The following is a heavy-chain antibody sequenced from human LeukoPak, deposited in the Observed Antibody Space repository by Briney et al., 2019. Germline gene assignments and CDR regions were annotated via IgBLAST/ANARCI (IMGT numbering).Heavy chain of an antibody. V-gene: IGHV1-18*01. CDR2: ISAYNGNT. D-gene: IGHD1-26*01. Sequence: ASVKVSCKASGYTFTSYGISWVRQAPGQGLEWMGWISAYNGNTNYAQKFQGRVTITRNTSISTAYMELSSLRSEDTAVYYCARGQSGGSYWDDAFDIWGQGTMVTVSS. CDR1: GYTFTSYG. J-gene: IGHJ3*02. CDR3: ARGQSGGSYWDDAFDI.